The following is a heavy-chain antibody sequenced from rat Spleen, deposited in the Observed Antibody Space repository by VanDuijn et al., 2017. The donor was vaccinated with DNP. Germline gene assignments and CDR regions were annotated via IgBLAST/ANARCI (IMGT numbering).Heavy chain of an antibody. V-gene: IGHV5-7*01. CDR3: AKPDY. J-gene: IGHJ2*01. Sequence: EVQLVESGGGLVQPGRSLKLSCAASGFIFSDYNMAWVRQAPKKGLEWVATISYDDGSTYYRDSVKGRFTISRDNAKDTLYLQMDSLRSEDTATYYCAKPDYWGQGVMVTVSS. CDR1: GFIFSDYN. CDR2: ISYDDGST.